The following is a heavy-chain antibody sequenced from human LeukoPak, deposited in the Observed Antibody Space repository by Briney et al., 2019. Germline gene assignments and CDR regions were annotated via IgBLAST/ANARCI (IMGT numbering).Heavy chain of an antibody. J-gene: IGHJ6*03. CDR1: GFTFSSYA. Sequence: GGSLRLSCAASGFTFSSYAMSWVRQAPGKGPEGVSTLSIDGGRTYYADSVKGRFTVSRDTSKNTLYLQMNSLRAEDTAVYYCARKGIGSSRYQNMDVWGKGTTVTVSS. D-gene: IGHD6-25*01. CDR2: LSIDGGRT. V-gene: IGHV3-23*01. CDR3: ARKGIGSSRYQNMDV.